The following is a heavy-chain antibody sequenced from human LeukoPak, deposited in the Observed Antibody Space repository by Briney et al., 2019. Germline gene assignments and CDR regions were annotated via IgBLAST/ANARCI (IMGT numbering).Heavy chain of an antibody. V-gene: IGHV3-7*03. CDR3: VKNSGWYRLDC. CDR2: IKEDGSEK. CDR1: EFTFNSYW. J-gene: IGHJ4*02. Sequence: GGSLRLSCAASEFTFNSYWMSWVRQAPGKGLEWVADIKEDGSEKYYVDSVKGRFTISRDNAKNSLFLQMDSLRSEDTAVYYCVKNSGWYRLDCWGQGTLVTVSS. D-gene: IGHD6-13*01.